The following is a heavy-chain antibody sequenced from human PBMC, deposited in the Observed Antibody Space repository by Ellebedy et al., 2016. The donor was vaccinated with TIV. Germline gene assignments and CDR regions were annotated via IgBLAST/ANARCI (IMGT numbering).Heavy chain of an antibody. D-gene: IGHD1-1*01. CDR1: GFTLGSYG. CDR3: ARDPGGDTNWYYFDY. Sequence: GESLKISCAASGFTLGSYGIHWVRQAPGKGLEWMALIWNDGSNKYYADSVKGRFTISRDNSKNTLYLQMDSLRVEDTAVYYCARDPGGDTNWYYFDYWGQGTLVTVSS. CDR2: IWNDGSNK. V-gene: IGHV3-33*08. J-gene: IGHJ4*02.